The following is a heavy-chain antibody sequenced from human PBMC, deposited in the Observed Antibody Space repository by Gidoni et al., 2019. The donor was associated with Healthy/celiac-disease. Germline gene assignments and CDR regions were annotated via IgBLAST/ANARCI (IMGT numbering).Heavy chain of an antibody. CDR3: ARLQYYDSSGYYFHYFDY. Sequence: QLQLQESGPGLVKPSETLSLTCTVSGGSISSSSYYWGWIRQPPGKGLEGLGSIYYSGSTYYNPSLKSRVTISVDTSKNQFSLKLSSVTAADTAVYYCARLQYYDSSGYYFHYFDYWGQGTLVTVSS. J-gene: IGHJ4*02. CDR1: GGSISSSSYY. V-gene: IGHV4-39*01. CDR2: IYYSGST. D-gene: IGHD3-22*01.